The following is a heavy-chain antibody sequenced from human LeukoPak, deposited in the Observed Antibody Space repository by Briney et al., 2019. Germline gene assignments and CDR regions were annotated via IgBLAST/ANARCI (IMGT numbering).Heavy chain of an antibody. Sequence: SETLSLTCTVSGYSISSGYFWGWIRQPPGKGLEWIGEINHSGSTNYNPSLKSRVTISVDTSKNQFSLKLSSVTAADTAVYYCARHATVTSSGLYYYYYYMDVWGKGTTVTISS. D-gene: IGHD4-17*01. CDR1: GYSISSGYF. V-gene: IGHV4-38-2*02. CDR2: INHSGST. J-gene: IGHJ6*03. CDR3: ARHATVTSSGLYYYYYYMDV.